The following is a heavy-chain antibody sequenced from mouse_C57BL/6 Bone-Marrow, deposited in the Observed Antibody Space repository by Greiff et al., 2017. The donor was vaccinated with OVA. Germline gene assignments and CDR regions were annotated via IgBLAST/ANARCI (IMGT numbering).Heavy chain of an antibody. CDR2: IWWDDDK. D-gene: IGHD2-3*01. V-gene: IGHV8-8*01. Sequence: QVQLKESGPGILQPSQTLSLTCSFSGFSLSTFGMGVGWIRQPSGKGLEWLAHIWWDDDKYNNPALKSQLTIAKATSKNQVFLKIANVDAADTATYYCALDGYYGFAYWGQGTLVTVSA. CDR1: GFSLSTFGMG. CDR3: ALDGYYGFAY. J-gene: IGHJ3*01.